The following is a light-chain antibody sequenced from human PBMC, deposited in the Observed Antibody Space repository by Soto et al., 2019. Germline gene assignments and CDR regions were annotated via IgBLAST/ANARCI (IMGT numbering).Light chain of an antibody. J-gene: IGLJ1*01. V-gene: IGLV2-14*01. CDR2: EVS. CDR1: SSDVGGYNY. Sequence: QSVLTQPASVSGSPGQSITISCTGTSSDVGGYNYVSWYQLHPGKAPKLMIYEVSNRPSGISNRFSASKSGNTASLTISGLQAEDEADYYCFSYTSSTAYVFGTGTKLTGL. CDR3: FSYTSSTAYV.